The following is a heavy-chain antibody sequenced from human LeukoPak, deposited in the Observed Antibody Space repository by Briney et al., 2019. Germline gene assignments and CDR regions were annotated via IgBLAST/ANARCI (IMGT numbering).Heavy chain of an antibody. D-gene: IGHD3-10*01. J-gene: IGHJ4*02. CDR1: EYSFPNYC. Sequence: GESLKISCKHSEYSFPNYCIGWVRQMPGKGLEWMGIIYPGDSDTRYSPSFQGQVTISADKSISTAYLQWSSLKASDTAMYYCARSTMVRGVTRTYYFDYWGQGTLVTVSS. V-gene: IGHV5-51*01. CDR3: ARSTMVRGVTRTYYFDY. CDR2: IYPGDSDT.